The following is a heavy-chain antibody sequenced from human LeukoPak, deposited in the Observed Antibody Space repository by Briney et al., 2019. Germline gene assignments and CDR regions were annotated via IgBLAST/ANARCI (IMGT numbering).Heavy chain of an antibody. CDR2: ISSSSSTI. Sequence: GGSLRLSCVASGFTFSSYSMNWVRQAPGKGLEWVSYISSSSSTIYYADSVKGRFTISRDNAKNSLYLQMNSLRAEDTAVYYCAKDQSFWSGYYTTFDYWGQGTLVTVS. V-gene: IGHV3-48*01. CDR1: GFTFSSYS. J-gene: IGHJ4*02. D-gene: IGHD3-3*01. CDR3: AKDQSFWSGYYTTFDY.